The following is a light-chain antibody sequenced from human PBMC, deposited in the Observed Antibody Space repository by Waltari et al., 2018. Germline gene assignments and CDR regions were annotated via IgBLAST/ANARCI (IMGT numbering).Light chain of an antibody. CDR2: EDS. CDR3: YSTDSSVNHRV. V-gene: IGLV3-10*01. J-gene: IGLJ3*02. Sequence: SYELTQPPSVSVFPGQTARITCSGDALPKKYAYWFQQKSGQAPVVVIYEDSARPSGIPERFSASTSGTVATLTISGAQVEDEADYYCYSTDSSVNHRVFGGGTKLTVL. CDR1: ALPKKY.